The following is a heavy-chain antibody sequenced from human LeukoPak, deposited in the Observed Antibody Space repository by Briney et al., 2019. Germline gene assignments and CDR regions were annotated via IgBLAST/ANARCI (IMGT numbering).Heavy chain of an antibody. J-gene: IGHJ5*02. CDR1: GDDFSTSW. CDR2: IFPEDSNT. D-gene: IGHD2-2*01. CDR3: ARHALPRYAFTQPFGA. V-gene: IGHV5-51*01. Sequence: PGESLKISCQVSGDDFSTSWIGWVRQVPGKGLDWMGIIFPEDSNTRYSPSFQGHVTFSADRSTNTAYLHWDSLRASDTAIYFCARHALPRYAFTQPFGAWGQGTLVTVSS.